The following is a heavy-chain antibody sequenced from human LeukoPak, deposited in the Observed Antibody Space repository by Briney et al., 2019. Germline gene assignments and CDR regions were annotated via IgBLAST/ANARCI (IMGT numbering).Heavy chain of an antibody. V-gene: IGHV4-4*07. CDR1: RASISSNH. D-gene: IGHD1-26*01. Sequence: SETLSLTCTVSRASISSNHWNWIRQPAGKGLEWIGRIYTGGTTTYNPSLKSRVIMSVDTSKNQFSLILSSVTAADTAVYYCARATSGTYYYFADWGQGTLVTVSS. CDR2: IYTGGTT. J-gene: IGHJ4*02. CDR3: ARATSGTYYYFAD.